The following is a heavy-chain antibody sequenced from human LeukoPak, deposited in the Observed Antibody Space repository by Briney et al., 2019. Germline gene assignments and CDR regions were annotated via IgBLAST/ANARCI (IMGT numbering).Heavy chain of an antibody. CDR2: IYYSGST. J-gene: IGHJ4*02. CDR1: GGSISSSSYY. CDR3: ARLGMTTVTTYNFDY. V-gene: IGHV4-39*01. Sequence: SETLSLTCTVSGGSISSSSYYWGWIRQPPGKGLEWIVSIYYSGSTYYNPSLKSRVTISVDTSKNQFSLKLSSVTAADTAVYYCARLGMTTVTTYNFDYWGQGTLVTVSS. D-gene: IGHD4-17*01.